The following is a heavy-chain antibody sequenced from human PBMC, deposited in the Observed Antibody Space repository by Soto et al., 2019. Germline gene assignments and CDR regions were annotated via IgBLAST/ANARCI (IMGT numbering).Heavy chain of an antibody. J-gene: IGHJ4*01. D-gene: IGHD1-26*01. V-gene: IGHV4-34*01. CDR2: IDHTGST. CDR3: ARRGGGSYPFYFDY. CDR1: GGSFSGYY. Sequence: QVQLQQWGAGLLKPSETLSLTCAVYGGSFSGYYWSWIRQPPGKGLEWIGEIDHTGSTNYNPSLKSRVTILVDTSKKQFALKLTSVTAADTAVYYCARRGGGSYPFYFDYWGQGALVTVSS.